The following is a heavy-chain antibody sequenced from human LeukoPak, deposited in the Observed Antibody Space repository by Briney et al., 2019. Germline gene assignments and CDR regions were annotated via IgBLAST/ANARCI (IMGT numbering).Heavy chain of an antibody. D-gene: IGHD3-16*02. CDR3: ARLRGSYPLDY. V-gene: IGHV5-51*01. Sequence: GGSLQISCKGSGCGFTSYWIGWVRQMPGKGLEWMGIIYPGDSDTRYSPSFQGQVTISADKSISTAYLQWSGLKASDTAMYYCARLRGSYPLDYWGQGTLVTVSS. CDR2: IYPGDSDT. J-gene: IGHJ4*02. CDR1: GCGFTSYW.